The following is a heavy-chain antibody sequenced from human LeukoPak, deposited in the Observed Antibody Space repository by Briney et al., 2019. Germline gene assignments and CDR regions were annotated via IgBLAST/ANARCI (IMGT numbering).Heavy chain of an antibody. CDR1: GFTISSYA. Sequence: WGSLSLSCAASGFTISSYAMSWVRQGPGKGLEWVSAISVSGGSTYYADPVKGRFTISRDNSKNKLYLQRNSPKDADTAACECAKAGIVATRVIVYYFDSWGPGTLVTASS. D-gene: IGHD5-12*01. V-gene: IGHV3-23*01. J-gene: IGHJ4*02. CDR3: AKAGIVATRVIVYYFDS. CDR2: ISVSGGST.